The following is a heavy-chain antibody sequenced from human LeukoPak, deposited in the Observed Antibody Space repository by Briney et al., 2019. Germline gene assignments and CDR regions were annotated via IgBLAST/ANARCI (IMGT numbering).Heavy chain of an antibody. Sequence: SETLSLTCAVYGGSFSGYYWSWIRQPPGKGLEWIREINHSGSTNYNPSLKRRVTISVDTSKNQFSLKLSSVTAADTAVYYCARGRYDNYYDSSGRKFDPWGQGTLVTVSS. V-gene: IGHV4-34*01. J-gene: IGHJ5*02. D-gene: IGHD3-22*01. CDR2: INHSGST. CDR1: GGSFSGYY. CDR3: ARGRYDNYYDSSGRKFDP.